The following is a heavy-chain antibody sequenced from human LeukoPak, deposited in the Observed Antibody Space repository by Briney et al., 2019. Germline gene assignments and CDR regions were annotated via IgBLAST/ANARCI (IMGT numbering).Heavy chain of an antibody. D-gene: IGHD6-19*01. V-gene: IGHV4-34*01. CDR1: GGSSSGYY. CDR3: ARRGSGRHYYYYYMDV. CDR2: INHSGST. J-gene: IGHJ6*03. Sequence: SETLSLTCAVYGGSSSGYYWSWIRQPPGKGLEWIGEINHSGSTNYNPSLKSRVTISVDTSKNQFSLKLSSVTAADTAVYYCARRGSGRHYYYYYMDVWGKGTTVTISS.